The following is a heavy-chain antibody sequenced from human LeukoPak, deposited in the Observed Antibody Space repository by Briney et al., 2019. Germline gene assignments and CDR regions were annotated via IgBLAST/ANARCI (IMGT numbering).Heavy chain of an antibody. D-gene: IGHD2-8*01. V-gene: IGHV3-7*03. CDR1: GFTLSNHW. CDR3: VRNNAMDV. J-gene: IGHJ6*02. CDR2: VNRDGSET. Sequence: GGSLRLSCAASGFTLSNHWMTWVRQVPGRGPEWVANVNRDGSETYYLDSVKGQFTISRDNAKSSLYLQMNSLRAEDTALYYCVRNNAMDVWGQGTAVIVSS.